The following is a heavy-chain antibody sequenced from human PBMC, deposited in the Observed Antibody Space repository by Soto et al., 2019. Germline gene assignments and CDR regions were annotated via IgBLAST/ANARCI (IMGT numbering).Heavy chain of an antibody. CDR2: ISYDGSNK. V-gene: IGHV3-30*18. J-gene: IGHJ6*02. CDR3: AKDGSLYGMDV. Sequence: PGGSLRLSCAASGFTFSSYGMHWVRQAPGKGLEWVAVISYDGSNKYYADSVKGRFTISRDNSKNTLYLQMNSLRAEDTAVYYCAKDGSLYGMDVWGQGTTVTVSS. D-gene: IGHD3-10*01. CDR1: GFTFSSYG.